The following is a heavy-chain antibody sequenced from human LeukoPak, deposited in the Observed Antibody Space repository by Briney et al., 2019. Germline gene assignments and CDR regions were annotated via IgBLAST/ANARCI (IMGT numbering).Heavy chain of an antibody. V-gene: IGHV3-74*01. CDR3: VVGGSPGY. Sequence: GGSMRLSCAASGLAFSAYKMHWVRQAPRKGLVWVSRISTDGYTTDYADFAQGRFTASRDNTKNTWSLEMNSLRAEDTAVYYCVVGGSPGYWGQGTLVTVSS. D-gene: IGHD2-15*01. CDR2: ISTDGYTT. J-gene: IGHJ4*02. CDR1: GLAFSAYK.